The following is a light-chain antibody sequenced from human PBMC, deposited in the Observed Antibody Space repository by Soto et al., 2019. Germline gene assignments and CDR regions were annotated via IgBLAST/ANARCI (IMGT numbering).Light chain of an antibody. V-gene: IGKV1-27*01. CDR1: LPISNY. CDR3: QKYNSAPLT. J-gene: IGKJ4*01. Sequence: DIQMTQSPSSLSASVGDRVTITCRASLPISNYSAWYQQKPGKIPNLLIYAASTLQAGVPSRFSGSGTDFTLTISSLQPEDVAAYYCQKYNSAPLTFGGGTKVEIK. CDR2: AAS.